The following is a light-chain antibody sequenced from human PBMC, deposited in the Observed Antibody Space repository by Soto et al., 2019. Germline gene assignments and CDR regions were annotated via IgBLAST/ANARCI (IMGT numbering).Light chain of an antibody. CDR1: DVGSFNL. CDR2: EGK. CDR3: CSYTGNTWV. Sequence: QSALTQPASVSGSPGQSITISCSDVGSFNLVSWYQQHPGKAPKLTVYEGKKRPSGVSYRFSGSKSGNTASLTISGLQAEDEAAYYCCSYTGNTWVFGGGTKLTVL. V-gene: IGLV2-23*01. J-gene: IGLJ3*02.